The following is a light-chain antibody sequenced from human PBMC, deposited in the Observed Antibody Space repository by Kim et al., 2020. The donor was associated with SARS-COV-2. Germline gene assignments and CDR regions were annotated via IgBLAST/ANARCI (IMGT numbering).Light chain of an antibody. Sequence: AAGKTDSHACEGDSIEKKSVRWYQQRLGQAPVLVMYFDNDRHPGIPERFSGYNSGNMATLTISRVEAEDEADYYCQVHDTTRNRYVFGPGTKVTVL. CDR3: QVHDTTRNRYV. CDR2: FDN. V-gene: IGLV3-21*04. CDR1: SIEKKS. J-gene: IGLJ1*01.